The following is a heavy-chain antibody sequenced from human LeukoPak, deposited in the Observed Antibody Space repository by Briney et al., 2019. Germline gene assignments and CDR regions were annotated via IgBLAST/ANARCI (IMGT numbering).Heavy chain of an antibody. J-gene: IGHJ6*04. V-gene: IGHV4-59*01. D-gene: IGHD3-16*01. CDR3: ARVSSRLRTGMDV. CDR1: GVSISSYY. Sequence: SETLSLTCTVSGVSISSYYWSWLRQPPGKGLEWSGYIYYSGSTNYNPSLKSRVTISVDTSKNQFSLKLSSVTAADTAVYYCARVSSRLRTGMDVWGKGTTVTVSA. CDR2: IYYSGST.